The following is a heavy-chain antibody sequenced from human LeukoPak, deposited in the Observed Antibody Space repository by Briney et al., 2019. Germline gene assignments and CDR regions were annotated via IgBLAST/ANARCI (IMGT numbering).Heavy chain of an antibody. D-gene: IGHD3-10*01. CDR3: AKSNGYGLVDI. J-gene: IGHJ3*02. V-gene: IGHV3-7*03. CDR2: IKQDGSEK. CDR1: GFTFSSYW. Sequence: QSGGSLRLSCAASGFTFSSYWMSWVRQAPGKGLEWVANIKQDGSEKYYVDSVKGRFTISRDNAKNSLYLQMNSLRAEDTAVYYCAKSNGYGLVDIWGQGTMVTVSS.